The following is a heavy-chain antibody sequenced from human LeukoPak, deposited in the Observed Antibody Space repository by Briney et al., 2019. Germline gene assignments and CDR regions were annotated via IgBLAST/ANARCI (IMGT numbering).Heavy chain of an antibody. V-gene: IGHV1-2*06. D-gene: IGHD1-26*01. CDR2: INPDSGGT. CDR3: AREGERSSGSYFYY. J-gene: IGHJ4*02. Sequence: ASVKVSCKASGYTFTGYYIHWVRQAPGQGLEWMGRINPDSGGTNYAQKLQGRVTITADESTSTAYMELSSLRSEDTAVYYCAREGERSSGSYFYYWGQGTLVTVSS. CDR1: GYTFTGYY.